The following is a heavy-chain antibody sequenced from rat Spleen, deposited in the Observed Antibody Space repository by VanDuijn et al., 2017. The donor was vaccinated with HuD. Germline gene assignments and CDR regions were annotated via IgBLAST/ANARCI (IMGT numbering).Heavy chain of an antibody. V-gene: IGHV2-45*01. CDR2: MWGDGST. D-gene: IGHD5-1*01. Sequence: QVQLMESGPGLVQPSETLSLTCTVSGFSLTSYNVHWVRQPPGKGLEWMGGMWGDGSTDYNSPLKSRLSISRDTSKSQIFLKMNSLQTDDTAIYFCTRSNWDLPYWYFDFWGPGTMVTVSS. CDR3: TRSNWDLPYWYFDF. CDR1: GFSLTSYN. J-gene: IGHJ1*01.